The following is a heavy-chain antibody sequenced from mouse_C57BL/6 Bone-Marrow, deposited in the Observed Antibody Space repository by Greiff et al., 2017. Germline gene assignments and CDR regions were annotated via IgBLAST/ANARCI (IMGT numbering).Heavy chain of an antibody. Sequence: QVQLKQPGAELVMPGASVKLSCKASGYTFTSYWMHWVKQRPGQGLEWIGEIDPSDSYTNYNQKFKGKSTLTVDKSSSTAYMQLSSLTSEDSAVYYCARESLYYYGPFDYWGQGTTLTVSS. D-gene: IGHD1-1*01. V-gene: IGHV1-69*01. CDR3: ARESLYYYGPFDY. CDR1: GYTFTSYW. J-gene: IGHJ2*01. CDR2: IDPSDSYT.